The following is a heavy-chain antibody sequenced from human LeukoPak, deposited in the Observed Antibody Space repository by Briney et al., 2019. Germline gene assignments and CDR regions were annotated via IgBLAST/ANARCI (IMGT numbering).Heavy chain of an antibody. CDR1: GASISSYY. Sequence: SETLSLTCTVSGASISSYYWSWIRQPPGKGLEWIGYIYYTGSTNYNPSLKSRVTLSVDTSKSQFSLKLSSVTAADTAVYYCARHSRLDKSSLSWADYWGQGTLVTVSS. D-gene: IGHD2-2*03. CDR3: ARHSRLDKSSLSWADY. J-gene: IGHJ4*02. CDR2: IYYTGST. V-gene: IGHV4-59*08.